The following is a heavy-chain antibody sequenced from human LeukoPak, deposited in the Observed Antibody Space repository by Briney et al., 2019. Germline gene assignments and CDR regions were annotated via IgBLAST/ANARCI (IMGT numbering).Heavy chain of an antibody. CDR2: ISSSSSYI. V-gene: IGHV3-21*01. CDR1: GFTFSSYS. CDR3: ARVFRGGDYYYHYMDV. J-gene: IGHJ6*03. D-gene: IGHD2-21*01. Sequence: GGSLRLSCAASGFTFSSYSMNWVRQTPGKGLEWVSSISSSSSYIYYADSVKGRFTISRDNAKNSLYLQMNSLRAEDTAVYYCARVFRGGDYYYHYMDVWGKGTTVTVSS.